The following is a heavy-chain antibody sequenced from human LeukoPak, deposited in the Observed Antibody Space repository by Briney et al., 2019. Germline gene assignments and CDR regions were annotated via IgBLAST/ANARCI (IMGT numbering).Heavy chain of an antibody. J-gene: IGHJ4*02. Sequence: SSETLSLTCTVSGGSISSYYWSWIRQPPGKGLEWIGYIYYSGSTNYNPSLKSRVTISVDTSKNQFSLKLSSVTAADTAVYYCARVSQYSSSSVDYWGQGTLVTVSS. CDR1: GGSISSYY. V-gene: IGHV4-59*01. D-gene: IGHD6-6*01. CDR2: IYYSGST. CDR3: ARVSQYSSSSVDY.